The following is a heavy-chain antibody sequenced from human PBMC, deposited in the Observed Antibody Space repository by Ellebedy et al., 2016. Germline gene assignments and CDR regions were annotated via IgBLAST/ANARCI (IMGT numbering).Heavy chain of an antibody. Sequence: ASVKVSCKASGYTFTSYYMHWVRQAPGQGLEWMGIINPSGGSTSYAQKFQGRVTMTRDTSTSTVYMELSSLRSEDTAVYYWAFYCGGDCYSWGGGAFDIWGQGTMVTVSS. J-gene: IGHJ3*02. CDR1: GYTFTSYY. CDR3: AFYCGGDCYSWGGGAFDI. D-gene: IGHD2-21*02. V-gene: IGHV1-46*01. CDR2: INPSGGST.